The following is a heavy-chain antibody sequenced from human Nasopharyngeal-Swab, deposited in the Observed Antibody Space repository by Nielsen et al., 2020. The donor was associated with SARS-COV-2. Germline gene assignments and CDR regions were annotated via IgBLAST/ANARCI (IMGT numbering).Heavy chain of an antibody. D-gene: IGHD3-16*01. Sequence: GESLKISCAASGFTFSSYAMSWVRQAPGKGLEWVSAISGSGGSTYYAGSVKGRFTISRDNSKNTLYLQMNSLRAEDTAVYYCAKGGGAGYWGQGTLVTVSS. CDR2: ISGSGGST. CDR1: GFTFSSYA. CDR3: AKGGGAGY. J-gene: IGHJ4*02. V-gene: IGHV3-23*01.